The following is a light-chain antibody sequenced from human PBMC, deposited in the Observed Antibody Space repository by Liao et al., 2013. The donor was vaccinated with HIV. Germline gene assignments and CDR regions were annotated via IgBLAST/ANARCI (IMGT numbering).Light chain of an antibody. J-gene: IGLJ3*02. CDR3: QVWDSGRDQVV. V-gene: IGLV3-21*04. CDR2: YDA. CDR1: VLANKY. Sequence: SYELTQPSSVSVSPGQTARITCSGDVLANKYARWVQQKPGQAPVLIISYDADRPSGIPQRISGSNSGNTATLTISRVEAGDEADYYCQVWDSGRDQVVFGGGTRLTVL.